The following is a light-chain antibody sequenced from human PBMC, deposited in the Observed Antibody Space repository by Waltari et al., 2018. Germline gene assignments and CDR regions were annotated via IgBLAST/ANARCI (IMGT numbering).Light chain of an antibody. V-gene: IGKV3-11*01. Sequence: EVVLTQSPATLSLSPGERATLSCRASQSVDTYLAWYQLKPGQAPGLLSYDASSRATGMPARFSGSGSGTDFALTISSREPEDVAVYYCQQRSNWPPAFGQGTKVEIK. CDR3: QQRSNWPPA. CDR1: QSVDTY. CDR2: DAS. J-gene: IGKJ1*01.